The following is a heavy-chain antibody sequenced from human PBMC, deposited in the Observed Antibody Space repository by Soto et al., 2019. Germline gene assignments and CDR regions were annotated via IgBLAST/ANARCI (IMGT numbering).Heavy chain of an antibody. CDR1: GFTFSNYA. CDR3: ARGTGLYCGDDCYPLDY. CDR2: ITSDGGNT. Sequence: EVQLVESGGGLVQPGGSLRLSCAASGFTFSNYAMHWVRQAPGKGLEYVSGITSDGGNTYYANSVEGRFTIYRDNFMKTLYLQMGSLRAEDMAVYYCARGTGLYCGDDCYPLDYWGQGTLLTVSS. J-gene: IGHJ4*02. V-gene: IGHV3-64*01. D-gene: IGHD2-21*01.